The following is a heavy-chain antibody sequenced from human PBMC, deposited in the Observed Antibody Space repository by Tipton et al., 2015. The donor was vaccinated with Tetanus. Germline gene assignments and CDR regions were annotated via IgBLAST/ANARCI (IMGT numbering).Heavy chain of an antibody. Sequence: LRLSCTVSGGSISSYYWSWIRQPPGKGLEWIGYIYYSGSTNYNPSLKSRVTISVDTSKNQSSLKLSSVTAADTAVYYCARGGRYDYGVQGWFDPWGQGTLVTVSS. CDR3: ARGGRYDYGVQGWFDP. D-gene: IGHD4-17*01. CDR1: GGSISSYY. V-gene: IGHV4-59*01. CDR2: IYYSGST. J-gene: IGHJ5*02.